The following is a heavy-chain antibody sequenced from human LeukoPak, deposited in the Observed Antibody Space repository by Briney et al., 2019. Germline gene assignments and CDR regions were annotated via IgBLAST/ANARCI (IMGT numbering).Heavy chain of an antibody. CDR1: GFTFSSYA. CDR2: ISSNGGST. Sequence: PGRSLRLSCAASGFTFSSYAMHWVRQAPGKGLEYVSAISSNGGSTYYANSVKGRFTISRDNSKNTLYLQMGSLRAEDMAVYYCARDKAWEIPPYYYYGMDVWGQGTTVTVSS. J-gene: IGHJ6*02. V-gene: IGHV3-64*01. CDR3: ARDKAWEIPPYYYYGMDV. D-gene: IGHD1-26*01.